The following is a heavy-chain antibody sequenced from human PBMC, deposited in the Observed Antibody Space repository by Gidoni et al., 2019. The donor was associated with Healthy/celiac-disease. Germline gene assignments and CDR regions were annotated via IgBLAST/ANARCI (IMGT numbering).Heavy chain of an antibody. CDR3: ARDRGLTTGWYSHSYYYGMDV. Sequence: QGQLVQSGAEVKKPGASVKVSCKASGYTVTSYGISWVRQAPGQGLEWMGWISAYNGNTNYAQTLQGRVTMTTATSTSTAYMELRSLRSDATAVYYCARDRGLTTGWYSHSYYYGMDVWGQGTTVTVSS. J-gene: IGHJ6*02. CDR2: ISAYNGNT. CDR1: GYTVTSYG. V-gene: IGHV1-18*04. D-gene: IGHD6-19*01.